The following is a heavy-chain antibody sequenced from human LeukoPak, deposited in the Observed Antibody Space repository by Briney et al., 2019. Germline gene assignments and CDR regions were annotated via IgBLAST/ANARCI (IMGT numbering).Heavy chain of an antibody. CDR3: AKYYYGSGSFSFDH. J-gene: IGHJ4*02. D-gene: IGHD3-10*01. V-gene: IGHV3-53*01. CDR1: AFTVSSNY. CDR2: IYSGGST. Sequence: PGGSLRLSCAASAFTVSSNYMSWVRQAPGKGLEWVSAIYSGGSTYYADSVKGRFTISRDNSKNTLYLQMNSLRAEDTAVYYCAKYYYGSGSFSFDHWGQGTLVTVSS.